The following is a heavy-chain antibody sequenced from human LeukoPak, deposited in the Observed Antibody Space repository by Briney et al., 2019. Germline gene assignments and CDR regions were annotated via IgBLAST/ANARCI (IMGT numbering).Heavy chain of an antibody. Sequence: GGSLRLSCAASQFTFSNAWMSWVRQAPGKGLEWVGRIKSKTDGGTTDYAAPVKGRFTISRDDSKNTLYLQMNSLRAEDTAVFYCARDGTYTDYDPDFDIWGQGTLVTVSS. V-gene: IGHV3-15*01. CDR3: ARDGTYTDYDPDFDI. J-gene: IGHJ4*02. CDR2: IKSKTDGGTT. CDR1: QFTFSNAW. D-gene: IGHD5-12*01.